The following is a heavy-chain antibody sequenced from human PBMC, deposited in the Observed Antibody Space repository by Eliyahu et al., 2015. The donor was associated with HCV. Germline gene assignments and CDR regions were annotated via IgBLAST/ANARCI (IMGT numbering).Heavy chain of an antibody. CDR3: AREGASGWYRGFDY. Sequence: QVQLQQSGPGLVKPSQTLSLTCAISGXXVXSNSAAWXWIRQSPSXGLEWLGRTYYXSKWYNDYAVSVKSRITINPDTSKNQFSLQLNSVTPEDTAVYYCAREGASGWYRGFDYWGQGTLVTVSS. CDR1: GXXVXSNSAA. V-gene: IGHV6-1*01. D-gene: IGHD6-19*01. J-gene: IGHJ4*02. CDR2: TYYXSKWYN.